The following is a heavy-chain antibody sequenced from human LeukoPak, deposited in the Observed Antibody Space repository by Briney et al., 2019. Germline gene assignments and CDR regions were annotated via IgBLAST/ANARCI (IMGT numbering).Heavy chain of an antibody. Sequence: GESLNISCKGSGYSFTSYWIGWVRQMPGKGLEWMGIIYPGDSDTRYSPSFQGQVTISADKSISTAYLQWSSLKASDTAMYYCARISGSYSTYDAFDIWGQGTMVTVSS. D-gene: IGHD1-26*01. CDR2: IYPGDSDT. CDR1: GYSFTSYW. V-gene: IGHV5-51*01. J-gene: IGHJ3*02. CDR3: ARISGSYSTYDAFDI.